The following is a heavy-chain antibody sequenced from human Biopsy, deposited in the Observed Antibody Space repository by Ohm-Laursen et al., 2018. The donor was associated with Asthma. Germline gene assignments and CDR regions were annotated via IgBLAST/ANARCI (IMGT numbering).Heavy chain of an antibody. CDR3: ARGDSSGWSHYYFDY. D-gene: IGHD6-19*01. CDR1: GFTFSRDH. J-gene: IGHJ4*02. Sequence: SLRLSCAASGFTFSRDHMFWVRQAPGKGLEWVSVIYSGGTSDTADSVGGRFTISRDFYKNTLYLQMDSLRAEDTAVYYCARGDSSGWSHYYFDYWGQGTLVTVSS. CDR2: IYSGGTS. V-gene: IGHV3-53*01.